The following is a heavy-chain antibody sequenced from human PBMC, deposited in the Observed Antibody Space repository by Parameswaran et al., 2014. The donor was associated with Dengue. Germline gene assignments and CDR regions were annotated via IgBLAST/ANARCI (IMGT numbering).Heavy chain of an antibody. J-gene: IGHJ4*02. D-gene: IGHD1-14*01. Sequence: WVRQAPGQGLEWMGRIIPILGIANYAQKFQGRVTITADKSTSTAYMELSSLRSEDTAVYYCASRPTENHGWHDYWGQGTLVTVSS. CDR2: IIPILGIA. CDR3: ASRPTENHGWHDY. V-gene: IGHV1-69*02.